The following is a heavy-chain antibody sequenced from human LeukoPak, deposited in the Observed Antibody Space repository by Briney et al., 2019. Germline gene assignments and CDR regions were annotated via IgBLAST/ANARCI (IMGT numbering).Heavy chain of an antibody. CDR3: AKDMVRGSYYAADAFDI. Sequence: PGGSLRLSCAASGFTFDDYAMHWVRQAPGKGLEWVSGISWNSGSIGYADSVKGRFTISRDNAKNSLYLQMNSLRAKDTALYYCAKDMVRGSYYAADAFDIWGQGTMVTVSS. CDR2: ISWNSGSI. CDR1: GFTFDDYA. D-gene: IGHD1-26*01. J-gene: IGHJ3*02. V-gene: IGHV3-9*01.